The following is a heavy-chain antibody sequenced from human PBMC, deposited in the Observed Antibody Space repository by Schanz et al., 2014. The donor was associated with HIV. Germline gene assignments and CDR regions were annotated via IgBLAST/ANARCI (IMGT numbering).Heavy chain of an antibody. CDR3: ARGSSGGDSAAEYFRH. V-gene: IGHV4-31*03. Sequence: QVQLQESGPGLVKPSQTLSLTCTVSGDSISSGGYYWSWIRQHPGKGLEWIGYIYYSGNTYYNPSLKSRVAISVDTFKTQFSLSLGSVTAADTAIYFCARGSSGGDSAAEYFRHWGQGTLVTVSS. CDR2: IYYSGNT. D-gene: IGHD2-21*02. J-gene: IGHJ1*01. CDR1: GDSISSGGYY.